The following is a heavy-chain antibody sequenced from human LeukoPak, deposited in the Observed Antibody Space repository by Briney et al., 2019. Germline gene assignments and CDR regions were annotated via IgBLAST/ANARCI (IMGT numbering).Heavy chain of an antibody. CDR2: INNSGGST. CDR3: AKRRGDYVWGYFDY. V-gene: IGHV3-23*01. J-gene: IGHJ4*02. Sequence: GGSLRRSCAASGFTFSSCAMSWVCQAPGKGLEWVSTINNSGGSTYYADSVKGRFTISRDNSKNTLYLQMKSLRAEDTAVYYSAKRRGDYVWGYFDYWGQGTLVTVSS. CDR1: GFTFSSCA. D-gene: IGHD3-16*01.